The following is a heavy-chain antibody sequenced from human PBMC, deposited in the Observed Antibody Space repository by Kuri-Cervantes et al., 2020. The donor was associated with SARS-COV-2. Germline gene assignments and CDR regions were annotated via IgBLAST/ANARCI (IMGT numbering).Heavy chain of an antibody. CDR1: GYTFTGYY. Sequence: ASVKVSCKASGYTFTGYYMHWVRQAPGQGLEWMGWINPNSGGTNYAQKLQGRVTMTTDTSTSTAYMELRGLRSFDTAVYYCARSHSLYGGNSSPWDYWGQGTLVTVSS. CDR2: INPNSGGT. CDR3: ARSHSLYGGNSSPWDY. V-gene: IGHV1-2*02. J-gene: IGHJ4*02. D-gene: IGHD4-23*01.